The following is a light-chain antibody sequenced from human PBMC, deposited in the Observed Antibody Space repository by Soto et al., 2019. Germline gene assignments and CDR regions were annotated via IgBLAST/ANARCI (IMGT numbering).Light chain of an antibody. CDR2: DDS. J-gene: IGLJ1*01. Sequence: SYGLTQPPSVSVAPGQTATITCGGHNIGGKSVHWYQQRPGQAPVVVVYDDSDRPSGIPERFSGSNSGNTATLTITSAEAGDEADYFCQVLEGGTDQNYVFGPGTKVTVL. V-gene: IGLV3-21*02. CDR3: QVLEGGTDQNYV. CDR1: NIGGKS.